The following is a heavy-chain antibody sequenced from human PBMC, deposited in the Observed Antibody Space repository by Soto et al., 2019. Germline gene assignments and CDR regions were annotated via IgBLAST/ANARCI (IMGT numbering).Heavy chain of an antibody. V-gene: IGHV3-33*01. CDR1: GFTFSSYG. CDR3: ARAATRPPFDY. Sequence: LRLSCAASGFTFSSYGMHWVRQAPGRGLEWVAVIWYDGSNKYYADSVKGRFTISRDNSKNTLYLQMNSLRAEDTAVYYCARAATRPPFDYWGQGTLVTVS. J-gene: IGHJ4*02. CDR2: IWYDGSNK. D-gene: IGHD6-6*01.